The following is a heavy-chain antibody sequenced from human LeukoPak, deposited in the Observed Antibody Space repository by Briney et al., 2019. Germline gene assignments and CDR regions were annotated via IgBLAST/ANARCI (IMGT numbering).Heavy chain of an antibody. V-gene: IGHV3-74*01. Sequence: GVSLRLSCAASGFTLSYYWMQWVRQAPGKGLVWVSRINGDGSSTSYADSVKGRFTISRDNGKNTLYLQMNSLRAEDTAVYYCATSRSFDYWGQGTLVTVSS. CDR2: INGDGSST. CDR1: GFTLSYYW. J-gene: IGHJ4*02. CDR3: ATSRSFDY.